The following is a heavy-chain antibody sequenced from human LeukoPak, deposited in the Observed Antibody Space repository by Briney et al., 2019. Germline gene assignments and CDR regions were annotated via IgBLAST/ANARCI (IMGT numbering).Heavy chain of an antibody. J-gene: IGHJ5*02. V-gene: IGHV4-4*07. D-gene: IGHD6-13*01. Sequence: SETLSLTCTVSGDSMSGYYWSWIRQPAGKGLEYIGRIYPSGGTNYNPSLKSRVTMSVDTSKNQFSLELTSVTAADTAVYYCARDSSSSWQYNWFDPWGQGTLVTVSS. CDR2: IYPSGGT. CDR1: GDSMSGYY. CDR3: ARDSSSSWQYNWFDP.